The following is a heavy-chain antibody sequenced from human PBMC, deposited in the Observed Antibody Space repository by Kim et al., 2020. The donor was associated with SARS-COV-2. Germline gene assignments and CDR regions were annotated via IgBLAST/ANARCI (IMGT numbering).Heavy chain of an antibody. Sequence: GESLKISCKGSGYSFTSYWISWVRQMPGKGLEWMGRIDPSDSYTNYSPSFQGHVTISADKSISTAYLQWSSLKASDTAMYYCASSASGYDYGVNWFDPWGQGTLVTVSS. CDR3: ASSASGYDYGVNWFDP. J-gene: IGHJ5*02. CDR1: GYSFTSYW. CDR2: IDPSDSYT. D-gene: IGHD5-12*01. V-gene: IGHV5-10-1*01.